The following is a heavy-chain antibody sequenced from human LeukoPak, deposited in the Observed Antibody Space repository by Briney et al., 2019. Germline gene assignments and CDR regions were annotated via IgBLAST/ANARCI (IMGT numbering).Heavy chain of an antibody. V-gene: IGHV3-21*01. Sequence: GGSLRLSCAASGFTFSRYTMNWVRQAPGKGLEWVSSISSSSSYIYYADSVKGRFTISRDNAKNSLYLQMNSLRAEDTAVYSCARDGDYVDFDYWGQGTLVTVSS. J-gene: IGHJ4*02. CDR2: ISSSSSYI. CDR3: ARDGDYVDFDY. CDR1: GFTFSRYT. D-gene: IGHD4-17*01.